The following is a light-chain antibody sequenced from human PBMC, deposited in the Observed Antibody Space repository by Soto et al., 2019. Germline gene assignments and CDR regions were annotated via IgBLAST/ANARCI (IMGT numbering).Light chain of an antibody. Sequence: EIVLTQSPGTLSLSAGERVTRSCRTSHSVNSHVAWYQQKPGQAPRLLLYGASTRATGIPVRFSGSGFGTEFTLTISSLQSEDFAVYYCQQYKNWPLFGQGTRLEIK. J-gene: IGKJ5*01. CDR1: HSVNSH. CDR2: GAS. V-gene: IGKV3-15*01. CDR3: QQYKNWPL.